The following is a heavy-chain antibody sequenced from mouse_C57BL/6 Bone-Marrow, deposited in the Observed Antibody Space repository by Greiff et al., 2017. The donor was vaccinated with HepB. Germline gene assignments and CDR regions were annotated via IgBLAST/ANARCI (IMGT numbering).Heavy chain of an antibody. J-gene: IGHJ2*01. V-gene: IGHV5-17*01. CDR3: ARDITTVVDYFDY. CDR1: GFTFSDYG. Sequence: EVHLVESGGGLVKPGGSLKLSCAASGFTFSDYGMHWVRQAPEKGLEWVAYISSGSSTIYYADTVKGRFTISRDNAKNTLFLQMTSLRSEDTAMYYCARDITTVVDYFDYWGQGTTLTVSS. D-gene: IGHD1-1*01. CDR2: ISSGSSTI.